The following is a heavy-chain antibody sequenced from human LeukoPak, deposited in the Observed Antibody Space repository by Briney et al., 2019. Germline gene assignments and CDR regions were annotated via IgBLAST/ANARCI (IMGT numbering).Heavy chain of an antibody. CDR3: AKGTRDYYYYGMDV. CDR1: EFTFSSYG. CDR2: ISYDGSNK. J-gene: IGHJ6*02. V-gene: IGHV3-30*18. Sequence: GRSLRLSCAASEFTFSSYGMHWVRQAPGKGLEWVAVISYDGSNKYYADSVKGRFTISRDNSKNTLYLQMNSLRAEDTAVYYCAKGTRDYYYYGMDVWGQGTTVTVSS.